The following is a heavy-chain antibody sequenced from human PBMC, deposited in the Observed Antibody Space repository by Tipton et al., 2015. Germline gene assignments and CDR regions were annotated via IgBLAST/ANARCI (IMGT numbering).Heavy chain of an antibody. CDR1: GGSITSSSYY. Sequence: TLSLTCTVSGGSITSSSYYWGWIRQPPGKGLEWIGSIYYSGSTYYNPSLKSRVTISVDTSKNQFSLKLSSVTAADTAVYFCARGRPGRDCNSTSCWGRLSYAMDVWGQGTSVTASS. J-gene: IGHJ6*02. CDR3: ARGRPGRDCNSTSCWGRLSYAMDV. CDR2: IYYSGST. D-gene: IGHD2-2*01. V-gene: IGHV4-39*01.